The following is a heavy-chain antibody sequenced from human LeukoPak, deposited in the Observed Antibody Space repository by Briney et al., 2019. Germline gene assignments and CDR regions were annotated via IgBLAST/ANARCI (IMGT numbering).Heavy chain of an antibody. CDR2: INHSGST. Sequence: KSGGSLRLSCAGSGFTFSIHAMSWIRQPPGKGLEWIGEINHSGSTNYNPSLKSRVTISVDTSKNQFSLKLSSVTAADTAVYYCARGGRLTHGPRVSGHADGYCSSTSCQNLSNWFDPWGQGTLVTVSS. V-gene: IGHV4-34*01. D-gene: IGHD2-2*01. J-gene: IGHJ5*02. CDR3: ARGGRLTHGPRVSGHADGYCSSTSCQNLSNWFDP. CDR1: GFTFSIHA.